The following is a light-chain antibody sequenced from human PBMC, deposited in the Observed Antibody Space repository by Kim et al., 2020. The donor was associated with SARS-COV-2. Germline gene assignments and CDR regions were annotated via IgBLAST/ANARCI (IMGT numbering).Light chain of an antibody. J-gene: IGLJ2*01. CDR2: RNN. CDR3: ATWDDSLSGPV. V-gene: IGLV1-47*01. Sequence: QSVLTQPPSASGTPGQTVTISCSGYSSNIGHNYVYWYQQLPGTAPKLLIYRNNQRPSGVPDRFSGSKSGTSASLAISGLRSEDEANYYCATWDDSLSGPVFGGGTQLTVL. CDR1: SSNIGHNY.